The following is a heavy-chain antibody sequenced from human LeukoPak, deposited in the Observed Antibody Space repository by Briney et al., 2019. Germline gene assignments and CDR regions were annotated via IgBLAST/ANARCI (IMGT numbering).Heavy chain of an antibody. J-gene: IGHJ6*04. CDR3: ARRYCSSTSCYTRGRIDV. CDR2: IKQDGSEK. D-gene: IGHD2-2*02. CDR1: GFTFSSYW. V-gene: IGHV3-7*01. Sequence: GGSLRLSCAASGFTFSSYWMSWVRQAPGKGLEWVANIKQDGSEKYYVDSVKGRFTMSRDNAKNSLYLQMNSLRAEDTAVYYCARRYCSSTSCYTRGRIDVWGKGTTVTVSS.